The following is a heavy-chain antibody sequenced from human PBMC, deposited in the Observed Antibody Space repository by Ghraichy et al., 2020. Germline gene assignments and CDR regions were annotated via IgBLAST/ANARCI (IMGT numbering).Heavy chain of an antibody. D-gene: IGHD1-20*01. Sequence: SETLSLTCTVSGGSISSGTYYWSWIRQHPGKGLEWIGYIFYSGTTHYNPSLNSRVTISVDTSKNQFSLKLSSVTAADTVVYYCARFNWNFQGVDYWGQGTLVTVSS. J-gene: IGHJ4*02. V-gene: IGHV4-31*03. CDR2: IFYSGTT. CDR3: ARFNWNFQGVDY. CDR1: GGSISSGTYY.